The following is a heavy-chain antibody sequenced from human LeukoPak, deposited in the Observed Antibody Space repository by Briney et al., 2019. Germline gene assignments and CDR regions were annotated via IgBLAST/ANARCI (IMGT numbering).Heavy chain of an antibody. V-gene: IGHV3-11*01. J-gene: IGHJ5*01. D-gene: IGHD4-17*01. CDR1: GFTFSDYY. CDR3: ERVYGDPNWFDS. CDR2: ISSSDSTI. Sequence: GGSLRLSCAASGFTFSDYYMSWVRQAPGKGLEWVSYISSSDSTIYYADSVKGRFTISRDNAKNSLYLRMNSLRAEDTDGEYGERVYGDPNWFDSWGQGTLVTVSS.